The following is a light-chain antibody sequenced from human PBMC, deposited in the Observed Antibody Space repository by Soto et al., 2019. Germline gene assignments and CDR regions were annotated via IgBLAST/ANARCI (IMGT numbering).Light chain of an antibody. CDR1: SSDVGGYNY. CDR3: SLSTRRSTLVV. Sequence: QSALTQPASVSGSPGQSITISCTGTSSDVGGYNYVSWYQQHPGKAPKLMIYEVSNRPSGVSNRFSGSKSGNTASLTISGLEEEDEADYYCSLSTRRSTLVVFGGGTKLTV. V-gene: IGLV2-14*01. J-gene: IGLJ2*01. CDR2: EVS.